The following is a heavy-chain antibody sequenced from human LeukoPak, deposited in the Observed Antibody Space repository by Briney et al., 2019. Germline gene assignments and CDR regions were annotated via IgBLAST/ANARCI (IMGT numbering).Heavy chain of an antibody. CDR1: GFTFSSYE. CDR2: ISSSGSTI. D-gene: IGHD4-11*01. CDR3: ARITVLAFDI. J-gene: IGHJ3*02. Sequence: GGSLRLSCAASGFTFSSYEMNWVHQAPGKGLEWVSYISSSGSTIYYADSVKGRFTISRDNAKNSLYLQMNSLRAEDTAVYYCARITVLAFDIWGQGTMVTVSS. V-gene: IGHV3-48*03.